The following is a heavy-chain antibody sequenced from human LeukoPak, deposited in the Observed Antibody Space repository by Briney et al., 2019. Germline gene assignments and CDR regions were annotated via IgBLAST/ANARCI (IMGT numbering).Heavy chain of an antibody. J-gene: IGHJ3*02. V-gene: IGHV1-2*02. CDR3: ARDRWAYCGGDCYYPDAFDI. D-gene: IGHD2-21*02. Sequence: ASVKVSCKASGYTFTGYYMHWVRQAPGQGLEWMGWINPNNGDTHYAQKFQGTVTMSVDTSKNQFSLKLSSVTAADTAVYYCARDRWAYCGGDCYYPDAFDIWGQGTMVTVSS. CDR1: GYTFTGYY. CDR2: INPNNGDT.